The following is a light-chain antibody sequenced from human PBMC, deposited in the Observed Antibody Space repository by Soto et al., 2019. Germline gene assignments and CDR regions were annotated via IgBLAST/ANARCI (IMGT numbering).Light chain of an antibody. Sequence: SVLTQPASLSGSPGQSITISYPGTSIDIGAYDYVSWFQQHPGKAPKLIIYEASNRPSGVPDRFSGSKSGNTASLTISGLQAADEADYYCSLYTSENTYVFGTGTKV. J-gene: IGLJ1*01. CDR1: SIDIGAYDY. CDR3: SLYTSENTYV. V-gene: IGLV2-14*01. CDR2: EAS.